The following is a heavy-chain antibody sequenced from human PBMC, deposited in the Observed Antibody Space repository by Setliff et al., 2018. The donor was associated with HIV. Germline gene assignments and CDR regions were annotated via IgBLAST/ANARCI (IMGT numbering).Heavy chain of an antibody. V-gene: IGHV4-4*09. CDR2: IYTSGTT. Sequence: SETLSLTCFVSGVSISGHFWGWIRQPPGKGLEWIGYIYTSGTTEYNPSLDSRVTISVDTSRDQFSLNLRSVTAADTALYYCARDGRYSFGYNWFDPWGQGTLVTVSS. D-gene: IGHD5-18*01. CDR3: ARDGRYSFGYNWFDP. CDR1: GVSISGHF. J-gene: IGHJ5*02.